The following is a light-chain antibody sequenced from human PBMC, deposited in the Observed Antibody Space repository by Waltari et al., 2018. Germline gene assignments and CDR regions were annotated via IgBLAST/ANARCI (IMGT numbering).Light chain of an antibody. CDR1: QSVSSD. V-gene: IGKV3-11*01. CDR3: QQRSSWPWT. CDR2: DAS. J-gene: IGKJ1*01. Sequence: EIVLTQSPATLSLSPGESAPLSCRASQSVSSDLAWYQQKPGQGPRLLTYDASNRATGIPARFSGSGSETDFTLTISSLEPEDFAVYYCQQRSSWPWTFGQGTKVDVK.